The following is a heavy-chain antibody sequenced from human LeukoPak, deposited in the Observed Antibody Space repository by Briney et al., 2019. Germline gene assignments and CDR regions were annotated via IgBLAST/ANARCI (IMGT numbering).Heavy chain of an antibody. CDR3: ARGPRLIAVAGTGFDY. J-gene: IGHJ4*02. D-gene: IGHD6-19*01. CDR2: ISYDGTNK. Sequence: PGGSLRLSCAASGFTFSDYAMHWVRQAPGKGLEWVALISYDGTNKYYADSVKGRFTISRDNSKNTLYLQMNSLRAEDTAVYYCARGPRLIAVAGTGFDYWGQGTLVTVSS. V-gene: IGHV3-30-3*01. CDR1: GFTFSDYA.